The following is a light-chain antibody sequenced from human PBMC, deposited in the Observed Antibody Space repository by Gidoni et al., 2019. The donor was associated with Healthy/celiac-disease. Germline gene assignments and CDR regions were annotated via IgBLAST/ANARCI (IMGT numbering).Light chain of an antibody. CDR2: DVI. V-gene: IGLV2-11*01. CDR3: CSYAGSYTFEV. Sequence: QSALTQPRSVSGSPGQSVTISCTGTSRDVGGYNYVSWYQQHPGKAPKLMIYDVIKRPSAVPDRFSGSKSGNAASLTISGLQAEDEAEDYCCSYAGSYTFEVFGGGTKLTVL. J-gene: IGLJ2*01. CDR1: SRDVGGYNY.